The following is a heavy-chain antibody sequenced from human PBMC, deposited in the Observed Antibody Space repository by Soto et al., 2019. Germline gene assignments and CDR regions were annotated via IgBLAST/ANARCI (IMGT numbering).Heavy chain of an antibody. Sequence: EVQLVESGGGLVQPGRSLRLSCAASGFTFDDYAMHWVRQAPGKGLEWVSGISWNSGSIGYADSVKGRFTISRDNAKNSLYMHMNSLRAEDTALYYCAKEVAWNYGEGYFYYWGQGTLVTVSS. CDR3: AKEVAWNYGEGYFYY. D-gene: IGHD1-7*01. CDR1: GFTFDDYA. J-gene: IGHJ4*02. V-gene: IGHV3-9*01. CDR2: ISWNSGSI.